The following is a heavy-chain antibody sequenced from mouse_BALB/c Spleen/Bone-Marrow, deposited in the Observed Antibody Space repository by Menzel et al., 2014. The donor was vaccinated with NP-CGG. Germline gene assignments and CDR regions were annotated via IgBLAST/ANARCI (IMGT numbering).Heavy chain of an antibody. Sequence: EVKLVESGAELVKPGASVKLSCTASGFNIKDTYMHWVKQRPEQGLEWIGRIDPANGNTKYDPKFQGKATITADTSSNTACLQLSSLTSEDTAVYYCALLLRYYAMDYWGQGTSVTVSS. CDR3: ALLLRYYAMDY. V-gene: IGHV14-3*02. CDR1: GFNIKDTY. CDR2: IDPANGNT. D-gene: IGHD1-1*01. J-gene: IGHJ4*01.